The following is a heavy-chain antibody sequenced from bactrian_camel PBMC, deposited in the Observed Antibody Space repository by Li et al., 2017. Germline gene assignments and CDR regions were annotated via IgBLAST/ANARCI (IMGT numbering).Heavy chain of an antibody. J-gene: IGHJ6*01. CDR3: ASLIGGADFGY. CDR1: GFTFSTYA. Sequence: HVQLVESGGDLVHPGGSLRLSCAASGFTFSTYAMNWVRQAPGKGFEWVATIHRDGINTYYLDDVKGRFTISRDNAENTVYLQMESLKSEDTALYYCASLIGGADFGYWGQGTQVTVS. CDR2: IHRDGINT. D-gene: IGHD5*01. V-gene: IGHV3S6*01.